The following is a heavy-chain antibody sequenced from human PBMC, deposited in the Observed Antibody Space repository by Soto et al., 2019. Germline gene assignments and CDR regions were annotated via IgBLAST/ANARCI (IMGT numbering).Heavy chain of an antibody. D-gene: IGHD3-10*01. Sequence: GGSLRLSCAASGFTFSSYGMHWVRQAPGKGLEWVAVISYDGSNKYYADSVKGRFTISRDNSKNTLYLQMNSLRAEDTAVYSFGEFPNWFDPWGQGTLLTVSS. V-gene: IGHV3-30*03. CDR3: GEFPNWFDP. CDR2: ISYDGSNK. CDR1: GFTFSSYG. J-gene: IGHJ5*02.